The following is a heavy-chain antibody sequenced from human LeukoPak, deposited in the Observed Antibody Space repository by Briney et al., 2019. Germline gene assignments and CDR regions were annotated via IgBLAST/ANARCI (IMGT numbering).Heavy chain of an antibody. CDR1: GGTFKTYG. J-gene: IGHJ4*02. CDR2: IIPILGPA. Sequence: ASVKVSCKASGGTFKTYGLSWVRQAPGQGLEWIGKIIPILGPANYAQKFRGRLTITTDGSTSTAYMEVSSLRSEDTAVYYCASSRVRGVSFYFDSWGQGTLVTVSS. CDR3: ASSRVRGVSFYFDS. V-gene: IGHV1-69*11. D-gene: IGHD3-10*01.